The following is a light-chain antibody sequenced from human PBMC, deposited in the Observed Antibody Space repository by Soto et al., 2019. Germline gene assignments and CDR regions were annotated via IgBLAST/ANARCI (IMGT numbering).Light chain of an antibody. CDR2: DAS. Sequence: ERVLTQSPATLSLFPGERATLSCRASQSISSNLAWYQQKPGQAPRLLIYDASNRATGIPARFSGSGSGTDFTLTISSLEPEDFAVYCCQQRSSWPPVTFGQGTRLEIK. CDR1: QSISSN. J-gene: IGKJ5*01. CDR3: QQRSSWPPVT. V-gene: IGKV3-11*01.